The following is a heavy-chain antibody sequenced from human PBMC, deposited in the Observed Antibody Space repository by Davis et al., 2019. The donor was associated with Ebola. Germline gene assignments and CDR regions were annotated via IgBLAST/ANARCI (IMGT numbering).Heavy chain of an antibody. V-gene: IGHV3-23*01. CDR2: ISASGGST. CDR3: AKEARQWLGNFDY. J-gene: IGHJ4*02. D-gene: IGHD6-19*01. CDR1: GFTFSGYA. Sequence: GESLKIPCAASGFTFSGYAMSWVRQAPGKGLEWVSAISASGGSTYYADSVKGRFTISRDNSKNTLYLQMNSLRAEDTAVYYCAKEARQWLGNFDYWGQGTLVTVSS.